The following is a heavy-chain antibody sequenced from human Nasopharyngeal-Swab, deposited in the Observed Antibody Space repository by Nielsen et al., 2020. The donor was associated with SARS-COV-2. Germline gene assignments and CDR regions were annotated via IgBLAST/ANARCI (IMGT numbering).Heavy chain of an antibody. CDR3: AKDGVRLNGIDV. J-gene: IGHJ6*02. D-gene: IGHD3-16*01. V-gene: IGHV3-23*01. CDR1: GFTFSSYT. CDR2: ITGSGDAT. Sequence: GESLKISCGASGFTFSSYTMSWVRQAPGRGLEWVSAITGSGDATNYADSVRGRFTISRDNSKSTLSLQMNSLRAEDTAEYFCAKDGVRLNGIDVWGQGTTVTVSS.